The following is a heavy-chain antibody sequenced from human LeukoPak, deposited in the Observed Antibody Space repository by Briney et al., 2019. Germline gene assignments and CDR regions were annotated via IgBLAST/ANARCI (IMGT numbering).Heavy chain of an antibody. V-gene: IGHV3-23*01. CDR2: ITASGGNT. D-gene: IGHD5-18*01. CDR3: AKGNGYSYGRYYFDY. Sequence: QPGGSLRLSCASSGFTFSSYAMGWVRQAPGKGLEWVSAITASGGNTCYADSVKGRFTISRDNSKNTLYLQVNSLRAEDTAVYYCAKGNGYSYGRYYFDYWGQGTLVTVSS. J-gene: IGHJ4*02. CDR1: GFTFSSYA.